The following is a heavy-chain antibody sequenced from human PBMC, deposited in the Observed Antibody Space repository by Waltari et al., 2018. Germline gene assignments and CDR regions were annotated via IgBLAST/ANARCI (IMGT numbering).Heavy chain of an antibody. CDR1: GYTFTSYA. Sequence: QVQLVQSGAEVKKPGASVKVSCKASGYTFTSYAMHWVRQAPGQRLEWRGWINAGNGNTKYSQKFQGRVTITRDTSASTAYMELSSLRSEDTAVYYCAREGLKRGLDWFDPWGQGTLVTVSS. J-gene: IGHJ5*02. CDR2: INAGNGNT. CDR3: AREGLKRGLDWFDP. D-gene: IGHD3-16*01. V-gene: IGHV1-3*01.